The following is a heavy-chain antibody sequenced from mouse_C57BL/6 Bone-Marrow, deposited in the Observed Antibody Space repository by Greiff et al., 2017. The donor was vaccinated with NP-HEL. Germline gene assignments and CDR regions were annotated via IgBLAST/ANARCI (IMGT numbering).Heavy chain of an antibody. D-gene: IGHD1-1*01. CDR1: GFTFSSYA. CDR3: ARGYYGSSENAMDY. J-gene: IGHJ4*01. Sequence: EVQVVESGGGLVKPGGSLKLSCAASGFTFSSYAMSWVRQTPEKRLEWVATISDGGSYTYYPDNVKGRFTISRDNAKNNLYLQMSHLKSEDTAMYYCARGYYGSSENAMDYWGQGTSVTVSS. CDR2: ISDGGSYT. V-gene: IGHV5-4*01.